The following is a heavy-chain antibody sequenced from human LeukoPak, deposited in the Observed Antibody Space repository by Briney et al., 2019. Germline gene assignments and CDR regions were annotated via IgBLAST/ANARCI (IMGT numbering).Heavy chain of an antibody. CDR2: IYYSGST. CDR3: CANYDSSGYYYGPDY. V-gene: IGHV4-39*07. J-gene: IGHJ4*02. Sequence: SETLSLTCTVSGGSISSSSYYWGWIRQPPGKGLEWIGSIYYSGSTYYNPSLKSRVTISVDTSKNQFSLKLSSVTAADTAVYYCCANYDSSGYYYGPDYWGQGTLVTVSS. CDR1: GGSISSSSYY. D-gene: IGHD3-22*01.